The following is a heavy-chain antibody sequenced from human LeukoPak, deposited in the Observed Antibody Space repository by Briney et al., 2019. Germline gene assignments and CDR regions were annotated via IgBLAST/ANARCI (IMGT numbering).Heavy chain of an antibody. J-gene: IGHJ5*02. V-gene: IGHV1-2*02. CDR1: GYTFTGYY. CDR2: INPNSGGT. D-gene: IGHD2-15*01. CDR3: ARDEYGIVAGSWFDP. Sequence: GASVQVSCKASGYTFTGYYMHWVRQAPGQGLEWMGCINPNSGGTNYAQKFQGRVTMTRDTSISTAYMELSRLRSDDTAVYYCARDEYGIVAGSWFDPWGQGTLVTVSS.